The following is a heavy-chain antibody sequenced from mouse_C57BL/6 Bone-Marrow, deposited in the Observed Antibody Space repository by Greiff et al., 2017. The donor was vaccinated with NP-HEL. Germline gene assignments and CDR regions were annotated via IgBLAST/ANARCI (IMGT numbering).Heavy chain of an antibody. D-gene: IGHD1-1*01. CDR1: GFTFSSYG. CDR3: ARGYGSSPAWFAY. CDR2: ISSGGSYT. Sequence: EVMLVESGGDLVKPGGSLKLSCAASGFTFSSYGMSWVRQTPDKRLEWVATISSGGSYTYYPDSVKGRFTISRDNAKNTLYLQMSSLKSEDTAMYYCARGYGSSPAWFAYWGQGTLVTVSA. J-gene: IGHJ3*01. V-gene: IGHV5-6*01.